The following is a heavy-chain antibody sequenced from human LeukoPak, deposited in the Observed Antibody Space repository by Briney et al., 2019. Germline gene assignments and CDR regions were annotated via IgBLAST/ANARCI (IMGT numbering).Heavy chain of an antibody. CDR1: GYTFTGYY. Sequence: ASVKVSCMASGYTFTGYYMHWVRQAPGQGLEWMGWINPNSGGTNYAQKFQGRVTMTGDTSISTAYMELSRLRSDDTAVYYCARDLSLAVPVQGYWGQGTLVTVSS. J-gene: IGHJ4*02. CDR3: ARDLSLAVPVQGY. CDR2: INPNSGGT. D-gene: IGHD6-19*01. V-gene: IGHV1-2*02.